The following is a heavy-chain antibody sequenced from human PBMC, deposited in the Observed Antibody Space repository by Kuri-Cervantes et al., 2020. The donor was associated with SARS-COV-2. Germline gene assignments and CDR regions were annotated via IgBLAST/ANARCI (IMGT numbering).Heavy chain of an antibody. CDR2: ISSSSSYI. Sequence: GGSLRLSCAASGFTFSSYSMNWVRQAPGKGLEWVSSISSSSSYIYYADSVKGRFTISRDNAKNSLYLQMNSLRAEDTAVYYCARDQTGDSAVGAAFDIWGRGTMVTVSS. J-gene: IGHJ3*02. V-gene: IGHV3-21*01. CDR3: ARDQTGDSAVGAAFDI. D-gene: IGHD4-17*01. CDR1: GFTFSSYS.